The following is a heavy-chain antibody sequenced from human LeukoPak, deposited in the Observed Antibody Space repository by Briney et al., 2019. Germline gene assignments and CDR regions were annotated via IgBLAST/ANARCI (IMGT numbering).Heavy chain of an antibody. CDR2: IFYTGTT. V-gene: IGHV4-59*01. CDR1: GGSISSYY. J-gene: IGHJ4*02. Sequence: SETLSLTCTVSGGSISSYYWSWLRQPPGKGLEWIGFIFYTGTTNYNPSLKSGVTISVDMSKNQSSLKLSSVTAADTAVYFCATGGASSKPFDYWGQGTVVTVSS. D-gene: IGHD6-13*01. CDR3: ATGGASSKPFDY.